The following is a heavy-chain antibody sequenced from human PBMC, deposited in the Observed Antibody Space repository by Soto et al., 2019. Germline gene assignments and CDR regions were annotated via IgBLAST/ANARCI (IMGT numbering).Heavy chain of an antibody. V-gene: IGHV4-59*01. CDR2: IYYSGST. Sequence: SETLSLTCTVSGGSISSYYWSWIRQPPGKGLEWIGYIYYSGSTNYNPSLKSRVTISVDTSKNQFSLKLSSVTAADTAVYYCARDRCGSTSCYGLDYWGQGTLVTVSS. J-gene: IGHJ4*02. CDR3: ARDRCGSTSCYGLDY. D-gene: IGHD2-2*01. CDR1: GGSISSYY.